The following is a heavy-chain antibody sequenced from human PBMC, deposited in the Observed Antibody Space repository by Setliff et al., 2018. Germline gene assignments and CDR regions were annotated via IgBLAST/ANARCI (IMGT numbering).Heavy chain of an antibody. CDR2: ISYSGST. V-gene: IGHV4-59*11. CDR3: ARDGAGHTESWKGHFGY. CDR1: GGSISSHY. J-gene: IGHJ4*02. D-gene: IGHD1-1*01. Sequence: LSLTCTVSGGSISSHYWGWIRQPPGKPLEWIGYISYSGSTNYNPSLKTRVSISEDTSRNQISLRLLSVSAADTAVYFCARDGAGHTESWKGHFGYWGQGTEVTVSS.